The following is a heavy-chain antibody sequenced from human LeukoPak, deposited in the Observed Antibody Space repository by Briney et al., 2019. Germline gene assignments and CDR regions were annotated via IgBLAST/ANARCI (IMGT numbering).Heavy chain of an antibody. CDR2: IIPILGIA. D-gene: IGHD3-22*01. CDR1: AGTFSSYA. V-gene: IGHV1-69*04. Sequence: ASVKVSCKASAGTFSSYAISWVRQAPGQGLEWMGRIIPILGIANYAQKFQGRVTITADKSTSTAYMELSSLRSEDTAVYYCARVRSLDSSEFWAWGPYEFDYWGQGTLVTVSS. CDR3: ARVRSLDSSEFWAWGPYEFDY. J-gene: IGHJ4*02.